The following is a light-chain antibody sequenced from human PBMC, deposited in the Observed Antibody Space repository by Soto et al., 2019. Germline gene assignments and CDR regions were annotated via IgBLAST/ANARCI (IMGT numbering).Light chain of an antibody. CDR2: GAS. Sequence: EIVLTQSPGTLSLSPGERATLSCRASQSVSSSYLAGYQQKPGQAPRLLIYGASSRATGIPDRFSGSGSGTDFTLAISRLEPEDFAVYYGQQYGSSPSTFGQGTKLESK. J-gene: IGKJ2*01. V-gene: IGKV3-20*01. CDR3: QQYGSSPST. CDR1: QSVSSSY.